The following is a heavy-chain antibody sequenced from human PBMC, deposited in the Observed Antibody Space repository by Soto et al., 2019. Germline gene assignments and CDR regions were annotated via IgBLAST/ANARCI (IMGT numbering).Heavy chain of an antibody. V-gene: IGHV4-59*01. J-gene: IGHJ5*02. CDR2: IYYSGST. D-gene: IGHD3-3*01. Sequence: PSETLSLTCTVSGGSINSYYWSWIRQPPGKGLEWIGYIYYSGSTNYNPSLKSRVTISVDTSKNQFSLKLSSVTAADTAVYYCARDHRRFGEFDPWGQGTLVSVSS. CDR1: GGSINSYY. CDR3: ARDHRRFGEFDP.